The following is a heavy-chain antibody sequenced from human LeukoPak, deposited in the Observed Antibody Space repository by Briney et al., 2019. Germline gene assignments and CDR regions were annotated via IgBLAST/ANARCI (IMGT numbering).Heavy chain of an antibody. CDR2: ISSSSYI. D-gene: IGHD2-2*01. CDR3: ARDGTGWSRDY. J-gene: IGHJ4*02. V-gene: IGHV3-21*01. Sequence: GGSLRLSCAASGFTFSSYSMNWVRQAPGKGLEWVSSISSSSYIYYADSVKGRFTVSRDNAKNSLSLHMSSLRAEDTGVYYCARDGTGWSRDYWGQGTLVTVSS. CDR1: GFTFSSYS.